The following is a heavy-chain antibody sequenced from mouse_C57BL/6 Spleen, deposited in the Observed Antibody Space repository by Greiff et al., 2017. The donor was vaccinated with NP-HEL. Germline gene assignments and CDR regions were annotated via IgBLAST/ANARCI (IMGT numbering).Heavy chain of an antibody. J-gene: IGHJ2*01. V-gene: IGHV1-82*01. D-gene: IGHD2-4*01. CDR3: ARTTLDDYDFDN. Sequence: VQLQHSGPELVTPGASVKISFKASGYAFRSSWMHWVKQRPGKGLEWIGRIYPGDGDTNYNGKVKGKATLTAVKSSSTAYMQLSSLTSEDSAVYVWARTTLDDYDFDNWGQGTTLTV. CDR1: GYAFRSSW. CDR2: IYPGDGDT.